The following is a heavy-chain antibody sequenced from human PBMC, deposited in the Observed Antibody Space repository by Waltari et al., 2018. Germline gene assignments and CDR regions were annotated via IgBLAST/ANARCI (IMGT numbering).Heavy chain of an antibody. CDR2: IKHDGTGT. CDR1: GFTFSNYW. Sequence: EVQLVESGGGLVQPGGSLRLYCEVSGFTFSNYWMHWVRQVPGKGLVWVSRIKHDGTGTIYADSVQGRFTISRDNGKNTLYLQMNSLRGEDTAVYFCGRGYNDRRLDYWGQGTLVTVSS. V-gene: IGHV3-74*01. CDR3: GRGYNDRRLDY. J-gene: IGHJ4*02. D-gene: IGHD3-22*01.